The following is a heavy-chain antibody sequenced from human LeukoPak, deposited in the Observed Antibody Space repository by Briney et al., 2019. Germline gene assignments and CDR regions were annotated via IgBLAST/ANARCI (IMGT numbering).Heavy chain of an antibody. CDR3: ARGRTGTSRDNFDY. Sequence: GGSLRLSCVASGFTFSSYAMHWVRQAPGKGLEWVAVISYDGSHRYYADSVKGRFTISRDNSENTLFLQMISLRPEDTAIYHCARGRTGTSRDNFDYWGQGTLVTVSS. D-gene: IGHD1/OR15-1a*01. V-gene: IGHV3-30*04. J-gene: IGHJ4*02. CDR1: GFTFSSYA. CDR2: ISYDGSHR.